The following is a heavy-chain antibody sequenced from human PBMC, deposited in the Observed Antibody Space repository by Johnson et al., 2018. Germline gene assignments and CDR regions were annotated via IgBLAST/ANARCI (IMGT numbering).Heavy chain of an antibody. Sequence: QVQLVESGGGVVQPGRSLRLSCAASGFTFSSYAMHWVRQAPGKGLEWVAVISYDGSNKYYADSVKGRFIISRDNSKNTLYLQMNSLRAEDTAVYYCARDLWFGESAGYMDVWGKGTTVTVSS. CDR1: GFTFSSYA. J-gene: IGHJ6*03. CDR3: ARDLWFGESAGYMDV. D-gene: IGHD3-10*01. V-gene: IGHV3-30*04. CDR2: ISYDGSNK.